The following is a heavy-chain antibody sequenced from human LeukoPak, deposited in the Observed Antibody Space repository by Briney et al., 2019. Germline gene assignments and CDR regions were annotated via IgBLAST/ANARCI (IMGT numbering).Heavy chain of an antibody. V-gene: IGHV3-21*01. Sequence: GGSLRLSCAASGFIFSSYSMNWVRQAPGKGLEWVSSISSSSSYIYYADSVKGRFTVSRDNSMNSLYLQMNSLRAEDTAVYYCARALAGYDPFFDYWGQGSLVTVSS. D-gene: IGHD5-12*01. CDR2: ISSSSSYI. CDR3: ARALAGYDPFFDY. CDR1: GFIFSSYS. J-gene: IGHJ4*02.